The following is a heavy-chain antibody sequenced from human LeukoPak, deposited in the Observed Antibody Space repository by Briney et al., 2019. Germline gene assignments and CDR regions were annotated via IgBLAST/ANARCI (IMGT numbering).Heavy chain of an antibody. CDR2: IYYNGRT. D-gene: IGHD3-10*01. CDR1: GGSVSDTSYY. V-gene: IGHV4-39*07. CDR3: ARSRGRKVTPFDY. Sequence: SETLSLTCIVSGGSVSDTSYYWGWIRQPPGKGLEWIGTIYYNGRTYYNPSLKSRVTVSVDTSKNQFSLNLNSVTAADTAVYYCARSRGRKVTPFDYWGQGILVTVSS. J-gene: IGHJ4*02.